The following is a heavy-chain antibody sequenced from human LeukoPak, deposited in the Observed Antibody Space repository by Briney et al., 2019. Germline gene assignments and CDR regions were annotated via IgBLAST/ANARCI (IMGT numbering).Heavy chain of an antibody. CDR1: GFTFSSYA. J-gene: IGHJ4*02. CDR3: AKDISIVGAAFDY. V-gene: IGHV3-23*01. D-gene: IGHD1-26*01. CDR2: ISGSGGST. Sequence: GGSLRPSCAASGFTFSSYAMSWVRQAPGKGLEWVSAISGSGGSTYYADSVKGRFTISRDNSKNTLYLQMNSLRAEDTAVYYCAKDISIVGAAFDYWGQGTLVTVSS.